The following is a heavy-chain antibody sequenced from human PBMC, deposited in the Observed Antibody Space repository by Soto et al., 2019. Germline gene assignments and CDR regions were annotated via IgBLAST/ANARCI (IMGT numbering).Heavy chain of an antibody. CDR2: INTNTGNP. Sequence: ASVKVSCKASGYTFTSYAMNWVRQAPGQGLEWMGWINTNTGNPTYAQGFTGRFVFSLDTSVSTAYLQICSLKAEDTAVYYCAREYYYGSGSYYGNYYYYGMDVWGQGTTVTVSS. V-gene: IGHV7-4-1*01. D-gene: IGHD3-10*01. CDR3: AREYYYGSGSYYGNYYYYGMDV. J-gene: IGHJ6*02. CDR1: GYTFTSYA.